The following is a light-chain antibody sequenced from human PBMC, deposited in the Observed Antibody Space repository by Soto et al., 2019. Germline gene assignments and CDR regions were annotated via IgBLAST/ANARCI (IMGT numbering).Light chain of an antibody. CDR2: GAS. Sequence: EIVMTQSPATLSVSPGERATLSCRASQSVGTTLAWYQRKPGQAPRFLIYGASTRATGIPARFGGSGSGTEFTLTISNLQSEDFAVYYCQQYNSWPYTFGQGTKREIK. CDR1: QSVGTT. J-gene: IGKJ2*01. V-gene: IGKV3-15*01. CDR3: QQYNSWPYT.